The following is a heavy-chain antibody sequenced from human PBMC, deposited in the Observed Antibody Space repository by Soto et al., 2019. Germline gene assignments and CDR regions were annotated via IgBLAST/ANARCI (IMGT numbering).Heavy chain of an antibody. Sequence: FSGYYWSWIRQPPGKGLEWIGEINHSGSTNYNPSLKSRVTISVDTSKNQFSLKLSSVTAADTAVYYCARRGQQWLVRGWFDPWGQGTLVTVSS. CDR3: ARRGQQWLVRGWFDP. CDR2: INHSGST. D-gene: IGHD6-19*01. CDR1: FSGYY. V-gene: IGHV4-34*01. J-gene: IGHJ5*02.